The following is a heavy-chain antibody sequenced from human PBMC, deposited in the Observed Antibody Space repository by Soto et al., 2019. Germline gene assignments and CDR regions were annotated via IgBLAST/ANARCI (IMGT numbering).Heavy chain of an antibody. V-gene: IGHV1-8*01. J-gene: IGHJ6*03. D-gene: IGHD2-15*01. Sequence: ASVKVSCKASGYTFTSYDINWVRQATGQGLEWMGWMNPNSGNTGYAQKFQGRVTMTRNTSTSTAYMELSSLRSEDTAVYYCARASRSVMHGGYYYYMDFRGKGTSGTVSS. CDR1: GYTFTSYD. CDR3: ARASRSVMHGGYYYYMDF. CDR2: MNPNSGNT.